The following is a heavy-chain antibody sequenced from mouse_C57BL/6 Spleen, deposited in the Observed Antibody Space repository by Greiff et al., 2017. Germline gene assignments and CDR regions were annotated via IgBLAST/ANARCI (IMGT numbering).Heavy chain of an antibody. D-gene: IGHD2-10*01. Sequence: DVKLQESGPGLVKPSQSLSLTCSVTGYSITSGYYWNWIRQFPGNKLEWMGYISYDGSNNYNPSLKNRISVTRDTSKNQFFLKLNSVTTEDTATYYCARSYYGNSDEGFAYWGQGTLVTVSA. V-gene: IGHV3-6*01. CDR3: ARSYYGNSDEGFAY. CDR2: ISYDGSN. J-gene: IGHJ3*01. CDR1: GYSITSGYY.